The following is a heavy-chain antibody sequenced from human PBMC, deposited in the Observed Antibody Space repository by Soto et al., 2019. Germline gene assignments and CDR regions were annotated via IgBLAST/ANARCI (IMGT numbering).Heavy chain of an antibody. CDR3: AREIEYSGTYSRRSALDI. CDR1: GYTFTTYY. Sequence: ASVKVSCKASGYTFTTYYMHWVRQAPGQGLEWMGWISPNSGGTNYAQKFQGRVTLTRDTSISTAYMELSRLRSDDTAVYYCAREIEYSGTYSRRSALDIWGRGTLVTVSS. J-gene: IGHJ3*02. CDR2: ISPNSGGT. V-gene: IGHV1-2*02. D-gene: IGHD1-26*01.